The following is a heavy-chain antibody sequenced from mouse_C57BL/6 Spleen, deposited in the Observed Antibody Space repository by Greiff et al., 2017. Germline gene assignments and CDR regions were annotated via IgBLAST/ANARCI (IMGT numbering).Heavy chain of an antibody. CDR1: GYTFTSYW. Sequence: VKLQQPGAELVRPGSSVKLSCKASGYTFTSYWMDWVKQRPGQGLEWIGNIYPSDSETHYNQKFKDKATLTVAKSSSTAYMQLSSLTSEDSAGYYCARDCRSYAMYYWGQGTSVTVSS. D-gene: IGHD2-10*01. J-gene: IGHJ4*01. CDR3: ARDCRSYAMYY. V-gene: IGHV1-61*01. CDR2: IYPSDSET.